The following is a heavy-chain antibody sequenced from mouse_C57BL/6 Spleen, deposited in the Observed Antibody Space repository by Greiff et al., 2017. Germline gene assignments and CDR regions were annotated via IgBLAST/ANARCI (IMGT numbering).Heavy chain of an antibody. CDR1: GYTFTSYW. V-gene: IGHV1-52*01. CDR3: ARTYGSSPHWYFDV. D-gene: IGHD1-1*01. CDR2: IDPSDSET. Sequence: VQLQQSGAELVRPGSSVKLSCKASGYTFTSYWMHWVKQRPIQGLEWIGNIDPSDSETHYNQKFKDKATLTVDKSSSTAYMQLSSLTSEDSAVYYCARTYGSSPHWYFDVWGTGTTVTVSS. J-gene: IGHJ1*03.